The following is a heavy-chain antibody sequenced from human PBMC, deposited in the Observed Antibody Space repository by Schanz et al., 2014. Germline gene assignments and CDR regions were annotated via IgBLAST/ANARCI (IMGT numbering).Heavy chain of an antibody. CDR2: ISASGGST. CDR3: AKDSCSSTTCYGYGMDV. Sequence: EGQLLESGGGLIQPGGSLRLSCAASGFTFSSYAMSWVRQAPGKGLEWVSTISASGGSTYYADSVKGRFTISRDNSKNILYLQMNSLRAEDTAVYYCAKDSCSSTTCYGYGMDVWGQGSTVTVSS. V-gene: IGHV3-23*01. CDR1: GFTFSSYA. D-gene: IGHD2-2*01. J-gene: IGHJ6*02.